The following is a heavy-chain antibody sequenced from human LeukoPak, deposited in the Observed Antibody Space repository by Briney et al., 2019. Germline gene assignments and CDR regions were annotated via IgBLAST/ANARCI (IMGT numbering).Heavy chain of an antibody. CDR1: GFTFSSYS. V-gene: IGHV3-21*01. Sequence: GGSLRLSCAASGFTFSSYSMNWVRQAPGKGLEWVSSISSSSSYIYYADSVKGRSTISRDNAKNSLYLQMNSLRAEDTAVYYCARDIVLGDYADEGFDYWGQGTLVTVSS. CDR3: ARDIVLGDYADEGFDY. D-gene: IGHD4-17*01. CDR2: ISSSSSYI. J-gene: IGHJ4*02.